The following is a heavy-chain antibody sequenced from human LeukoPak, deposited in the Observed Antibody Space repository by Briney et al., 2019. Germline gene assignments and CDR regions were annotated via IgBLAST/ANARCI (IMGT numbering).Heavy chain of an antibody. CDR1: GFTFSSYS. CDR3: AKVAVWGSYRYKAVDY. V-gene: IGHV3-23*01. CDR2: ISGSGGST. D-gene: IGHD3-16*02. Sequence: PGGSLRLSCAASGFTFSSYSMNWVRQAPGKGLEWVSAISGSGGSTYYADSVKGRFTISRDNSKNTLYLQMNSLRAEDTAVYYCAKVAVWGSYRYKAVDYWGQGTLVTVSS. J-gene: IGHJ4*02.